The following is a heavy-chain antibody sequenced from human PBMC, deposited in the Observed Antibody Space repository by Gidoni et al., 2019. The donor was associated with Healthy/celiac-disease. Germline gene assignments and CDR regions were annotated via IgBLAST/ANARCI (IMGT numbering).Heavy chain of an antibody. J-gene: IGHJ2*01. Sequence: QVQLVESGGGVVQPGRSLRLSCAASGFTFSSYGMHWVRQAPGKGLEWVAAIWYDGDNKYYADSVKGRFTISRDNSKNTLYLQMNSLRAEDTAVFYCARGRITMIVDEFNWYFDLWGRGTLVTVSS. CDR3: ARGRITMIVDEFNWYFDL. V-gene: IGHV3-33*01. D-gene: IGHD3-22*01. CDR1: GFTFSSYG. CDR2: IWYDGDNK.